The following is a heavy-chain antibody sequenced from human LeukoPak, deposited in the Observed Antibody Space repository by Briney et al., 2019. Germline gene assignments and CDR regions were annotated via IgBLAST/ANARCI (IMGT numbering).Heavy chain of an antibody. CDR1: GFIFSNYW. CDR2: IKEDGSEK. Sequence: GGSLRPSCAASGFIFSNYWMSWVRQAPGKGLEWVANIKEDGSEKHYVDSAKGRFTISRDNAKNSLYLQMNSLRAEDTAVYYCARPGQRDAFDIWGQGTMVTVSS. D-gene: IGHD1-1*01. J-gene: IGHJ3*02. CDR3: ARPGQRDAFDI. V-gene: IGHV3-7*01.